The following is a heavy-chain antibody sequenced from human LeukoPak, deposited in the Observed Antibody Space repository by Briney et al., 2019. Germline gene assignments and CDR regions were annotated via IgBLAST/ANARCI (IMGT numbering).Heavy chain of an antibody. CDR2: IRYDGSNK. D-gene: IGHD5-18*01. CDR3: ARSMSRDTAMVWWGLASAFDI. J-gene: IGHJ3*02. V-gene: IGHV3-30*02. Sequence: GGSLRLSCGASGFTFSNSVIHWVRQAPGKGREGVPFIRYDGSNKYYADSVKGRFTISRDNSKNTLYLQMNSLRAEDTAVYYCARSMSRDTAMVWWGLASAFDIWGQGTMVTVSS. CDR1: GFTFSNSV.